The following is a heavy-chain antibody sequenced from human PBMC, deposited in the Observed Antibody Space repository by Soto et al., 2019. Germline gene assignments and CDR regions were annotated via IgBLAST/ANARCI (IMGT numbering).Heavy chain of an antibody. CDR2: INHSGST. J-gene: IGHJ6*03. Sequence: QVQLQQWGAGLLKPSETLSLTCAVYGGSFSGYYWSWIRQPPGKGLEWIGEINHSGSTNYNPSLKSRVTISVDTSKYQFSLKLVSVTSADTAVYYCARGHRVVEGGSRYFQYYYYMDVWGKGITVTVSS. CDR1: GGSFSGYY. D-gene: IGHD2-15*01. V-gene: IGHV4-34*01. CDR3: ARGHRVVEGGSRYFQYYYYMDV.